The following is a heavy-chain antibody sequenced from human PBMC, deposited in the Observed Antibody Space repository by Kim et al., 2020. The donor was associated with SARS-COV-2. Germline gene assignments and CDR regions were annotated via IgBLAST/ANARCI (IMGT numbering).Heavy chain of an antibody. CDR3: ARALSSTWYETGSYYYYYMDV. D-gene: IGHD6-13*01. Sequence: SETLSLTCTVSGGSVNSYYWSWIRQPPGKGLEWIGYIYYSGSTNYNPSLKSRVTISVDTSKNQFSLKLTSVTAADTAVYYCARALSSTWYETGSYYYYYMDVWGKGTTVTVSS. J-gene: IGHJ6*03. V-gene: IGHV4-59*02. CDR1: GGSVNSYY. CDR2: IYYSGST.